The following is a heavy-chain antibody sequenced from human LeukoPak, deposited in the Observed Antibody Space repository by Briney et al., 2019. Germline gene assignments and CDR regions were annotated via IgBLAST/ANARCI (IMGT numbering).Heavy chain of an antibody. CDR1: GFTFSSYE. D-gene: IGHD3-10*01. J-gene: IGHJ4*02. CDR2: ISSDGRTV. CDR3: TRGPPDYGSGSYFDN. V-gene: IGHV3-48*03. Sequence: PGGSLRLSCAASGFTFSSYEMDWVRQAPGKGLEWVSYISSDGRTVHYPDSLRGRFTISRDNVKNTVYLQMDSLRVEDTALYYCTRGPPDYGSGSYFDNWRQGTLVTVSS.